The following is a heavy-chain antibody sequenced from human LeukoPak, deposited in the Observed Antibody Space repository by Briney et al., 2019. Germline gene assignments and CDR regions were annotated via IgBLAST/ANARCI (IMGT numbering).Heavy chain of an antibody. CDR1: GYTLTELS. CDR2: FDPEDGKK. D-gene: IGHD4-17*01. J-gene: IGHJ6*02. V-gene: IGHV1-24*01. Sequence: GASVKVSCKVSGYTLTELSIQWVRQAPGKGLEWMGGFDPEDGKKIYAQKFQGRVTLTEDTSKATAYIELASLTSEDTAVYYCAMTTVTYYYYYGMDVWGQGTTVTVSS. CDR3: AMTTVTYYYYYGMDV.